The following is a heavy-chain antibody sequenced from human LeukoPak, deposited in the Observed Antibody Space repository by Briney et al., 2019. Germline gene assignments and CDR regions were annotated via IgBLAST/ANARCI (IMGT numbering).Heavy chain of an antibody. CDR2: IYYNGST. Sequence: SETLSLTCTVSGGSISSSIYYWGWIRQPPGKGLEWIGSIYYNGSTYYNPSLKSRVTISVDTSKKRFSLRLSSVTAADSAVYYCAREGSGSLFYYGMDVWGQGTTVTVSS. CDR1: GGSISSSIYY. J-gene: IGHJ6*02. V-gene: IGHV4-39*02. D-gene: IGHD3-10*01. CDR3: AREGSGSLFYYGMDV.